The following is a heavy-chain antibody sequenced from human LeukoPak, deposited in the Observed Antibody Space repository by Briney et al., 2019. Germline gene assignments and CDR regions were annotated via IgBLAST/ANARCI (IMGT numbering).Heavy chain of an antibody. CDR3: ARGDRLYSLDY. V-gene: IGHV4-34*01. J-gene: IGHJ4*02. CDR2: INHSGST. CDR1: GGSFSGYY. Sequence: SETLSLTCAVYGGSFSGYYWSWIRQPPGKGLEWIEEINHSGSTNYNPSLKSRVTISVDTSKNQFSLKLSSVTAADTAVYYCARGDRLYSLDYWGQGTLVTVSS. D-gene: IGHD2-21*01.